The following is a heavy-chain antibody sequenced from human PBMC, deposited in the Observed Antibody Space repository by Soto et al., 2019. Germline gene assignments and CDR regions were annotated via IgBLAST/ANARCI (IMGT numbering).Heavy chain of an antibody. V-gene: IGHV4-4*07. CDR3: ARDMYFYDPSAHSPISWFDP. CDR1: GVSIASYY. J-gene: IGHJ5*02. CDR2: FQAGGST. Sequence: ETLSLACPVSGVSIASYYWSWIRRPAGKGLEWIGRFQAGGSTNYNPSLKSRLTMSVDTSKNQFFLKLTSVTAADTAVYYCARDMYFYDPSAHSPISWFDPWGQGILVTVSS. D-gene: IGHD3-3*01.